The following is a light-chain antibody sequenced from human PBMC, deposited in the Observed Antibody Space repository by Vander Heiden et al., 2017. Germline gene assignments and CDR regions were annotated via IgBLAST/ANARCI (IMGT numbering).Light chain of an antibody. V-gene: IGLV2-23*02. Sequence: QSALTHPASVSGSPGQSITISCTGTSSDVGSYNLVSWYQQHPGKAPKLMIYDVSKRPSGVSNRFSGSKSGNTASLTISGLQAEDEADYYCSSYAGSVVFGGGTKLTVL. CDR3: SSYAGSVV. CDR1: SSDVGSYNL. J-gene: IGLJ2*01. CDR2: DVS.